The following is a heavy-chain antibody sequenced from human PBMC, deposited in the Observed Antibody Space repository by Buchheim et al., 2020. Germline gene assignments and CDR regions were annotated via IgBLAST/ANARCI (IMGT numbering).Heavy chain of an antibody. CDR2: IRGSRTST. V-gene: IGHV3-23*01. J-gene: IGHJ4*02. CDR1: GFTFSDYS. CDR3: AKDEYYDSSGDYFDY. D-gene: IGHD3-22*01. Sequence: EVQLLESGGGLVRPGGSLRLSCAASGFTFSDYSMNWVRQAPGKGLEWVSLIRGSRTSTYYADSVKGRFTISRDNSKNTLYLQMNSLRAEDTAVYYCAKDEYYDSSGDYFDYWGQGTL.